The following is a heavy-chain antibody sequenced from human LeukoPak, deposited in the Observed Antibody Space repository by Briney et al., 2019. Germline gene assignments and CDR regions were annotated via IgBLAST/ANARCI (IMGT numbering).Heavy chain of an antibody. CDR1: GFTISSYA. CDR2: ISGSGDST. Sequence: QPGGSLRLSCAASGFTISSYAMSWVRQAPGKGLEWVSCISGSGDSTHYADSVKGRFTISRDNSTNTLYLQMNSLRAEDTAVYYCAKRPNGWYFFDYWGQGALVTVSS. J-gene: IGHJ4*02. CDR3: AKRPNGWYFFDY. V-gene: IGHV3-23*01. D-gene: IGHD6-19*01.